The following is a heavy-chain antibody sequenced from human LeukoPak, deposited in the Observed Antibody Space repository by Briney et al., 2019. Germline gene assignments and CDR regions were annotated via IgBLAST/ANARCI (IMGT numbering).Heavy chain of an antibody. CDR3: ARGMDWNEGHAFDI. J-gene: IGHJ3*02. V-gene: IGHV4-59*01. D-gene: IGHD1-1*01. CDR2: IYYSGST. Sequence: SETLSLTCTVSGGSISSYYWSWIRQPPGKGLEWIGYIYYSGSTNYNPSLKSRVTISVDTSKNQFSLKLSSVTAADTAVYYCARGMDWNEGHAFDIWGQGTMVTVSS. CDR1: GGSISSYY.